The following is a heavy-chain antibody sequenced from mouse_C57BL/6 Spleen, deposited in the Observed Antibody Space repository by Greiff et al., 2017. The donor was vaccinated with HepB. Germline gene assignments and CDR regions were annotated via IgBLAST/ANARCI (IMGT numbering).Heavy chain of an antibody. J-gene: IGHJ2*01. D-gene: IGHD2-3*01. V-gene: IGHV1-52*01. CDR3: ASCDDGYSDN. Sequence: VQLQQPGAVLVWPGSSVQLSCKASGYSFTSYWMHWVKQWPIQGLEWIGNIDPSDSETHYNQKFKDKATLTVDKSSSTAYMQLSSLTSEDSAVYYCASCDDGYSDNWDQGATLTVAS. CDR2: IDPSDSET. CDR1: GYSFTSYW.